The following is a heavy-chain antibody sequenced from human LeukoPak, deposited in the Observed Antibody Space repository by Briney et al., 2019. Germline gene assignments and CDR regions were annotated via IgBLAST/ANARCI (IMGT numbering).Heavy chain of an antibody. D-gene: IGHD1-26*01. CDR2: IYTNGNT. CDR1: GGSFTSGNYK. CDR3: ARGPDHAKVGY. Sequence: SETLSLTCTVSGGSFTSGNYKWSWLRQPAGKGLEWIGRIYTNGNTDYSPSLKSRVTISIDMSKNQFFLKLSSVTAADTAVYYCARGPDHAKVGYWGQGTLVTVSS. V-gene: IGHV4-61*02. J-gene: IGHJ4*02.